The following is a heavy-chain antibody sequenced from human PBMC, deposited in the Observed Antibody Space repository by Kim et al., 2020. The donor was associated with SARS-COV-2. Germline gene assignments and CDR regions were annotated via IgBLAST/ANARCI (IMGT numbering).Heavy chain of an antibody. Sequence: GGSLRLSCAASGFTFSTSWMHWVRQAPGKGLLWVAHVNTDGSREKHADAVKGRFTISRDNAKNTLYLQMNSLRADDTALYYCARELGGVDDDWGRGTLVTVSS. CDR2: VNTDGSRE. J-gene: IGHJ4*02. CDR1: GFTFSTSW. CDR3: ARELGGVDDD. V-gene: IGHV3-74*01. D-gene: IGHD7-27*01.